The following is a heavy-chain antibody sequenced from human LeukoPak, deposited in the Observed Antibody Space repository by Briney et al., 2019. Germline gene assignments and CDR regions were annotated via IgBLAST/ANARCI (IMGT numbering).Heavy chain of an antibody. CDR2: INEDGSEE. Sequence: GGSLRLSCAPSGFTFSRYWMSWVRQAPGKGLEWVANINEDGSEEYYVDSVRGRFTISRDNAKNSIYLQMNSLRAEDTAVYYCARAGDGTAARDYWGQGTLVTVSS. CDR3: ARAGDGTAARDY. V-gene: IGHV3-7*01. CDR1: GFTFSRYW. D-gene: IGHD2-15*01. J-gene: IGHJ4*02.